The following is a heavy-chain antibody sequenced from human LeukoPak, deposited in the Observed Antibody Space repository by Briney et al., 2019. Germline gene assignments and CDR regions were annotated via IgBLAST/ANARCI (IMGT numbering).Heavy chain of an antibody. J-gene: IGHJ2*01. CDR3: AKDSEASYSSSWRYFDL. CDR2: ISWNSGSI. D-gene: IGHD6-13*01. CDR1: GFTFDDYA. V-gene: IGHV3-9*01. Sequence: GGSLRLSCAASGFTFDDYAMHWVRQAPGKGLEWVSGISWNSGSIGYADSVKGRFTISRDNAKNSLYLQMNSLRAEDTALYYCAKDSEASYSSSWRYFDLWGRGTLVTVSS.